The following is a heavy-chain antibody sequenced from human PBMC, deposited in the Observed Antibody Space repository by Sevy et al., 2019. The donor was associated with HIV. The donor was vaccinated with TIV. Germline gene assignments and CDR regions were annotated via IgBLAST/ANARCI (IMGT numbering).Heavy chain of an antibody. CDR3: ARGGEGSSFYAFDI. J-gene: IGHJ3*02. V-gene: IGHV3-48*02. CDR2: ISRASDSI. D-gene: IGHD6-13*01. CDR1: GFTFSNYR. Sequence: GGSLRLSCAASGFTFSNYRMNWVRQAPGKGLEWVSHISRASDSIYYAASVQGRFTISRDNAKKSVYLQMISLGDDDTAIYYCARGGEGSSFYAFDIWGLGTMVTV.